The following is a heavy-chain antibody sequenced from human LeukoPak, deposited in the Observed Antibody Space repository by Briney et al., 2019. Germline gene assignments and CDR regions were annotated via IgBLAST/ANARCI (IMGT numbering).Heavy chain of an antibody. CDR3: AKGAMIVVVYFDY. J-gene: IGHJ4*02. Sequence: GGSLRLSCQTSGFTFGNYAMSWVRQAQGKELEWISAISTNGVNTYYADSVKGRFTISRDNSKNTLYLQMNSLRAEDTAVYYCAKGAMIVVVYFDYWGQGTLVTVSS. CDR2: ISTNGVNT. V-gene: IGHV3-23*01. D-gene: IGHD3-22*01. CDR1: GFTFGNYA.